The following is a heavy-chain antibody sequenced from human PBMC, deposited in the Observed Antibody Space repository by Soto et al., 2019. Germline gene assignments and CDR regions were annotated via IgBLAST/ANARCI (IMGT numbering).Heavy chain of an antibody. Sequence: GGSLRLSCAASGFTLSDYAIHWVRQAPGRGLEWVAVISYDGTIKYYADSVKGRFTISRDDFKNTLYLHMNSLRAEDTAIYYCARDWTKWELLSIRYWGQGTLVTVSS. D-gene: IGHD1-26*01. J-gene: IGHJ4*02. CDR3: ARDWTKWELLSIRY. CDR1: GFTLSDYA. V-gene: IGHV3-30-3*01. CDR2: ISYDGTIK.